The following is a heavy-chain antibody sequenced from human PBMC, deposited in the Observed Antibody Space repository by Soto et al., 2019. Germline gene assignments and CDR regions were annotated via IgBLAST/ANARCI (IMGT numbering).Heavy chain of an antibody. J-gene: IGHJ6*02. CDR2: TYYRSKRYN. D-gene: IGHD5-18*01. Sequence: SQTLSLTCAISGDSVSSNSAAWHWIRQSPSRGLEWLGRTYYRSKRYNDYAVSVKSRITINPDTSKNQFSLQLNSMTPEDTAVYYCARGFSRYSYGWYYYGMDVWGQGTTVTVSS. V-gene: IGHV6-1*01. CDR3: ARGFSRYSYGWYYYGMDV. CDR1: GDSVSSNSAA.